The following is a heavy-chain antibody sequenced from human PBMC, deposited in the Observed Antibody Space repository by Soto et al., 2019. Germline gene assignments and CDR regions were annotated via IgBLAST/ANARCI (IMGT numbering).Heavy chain of an antibody. V-gene: IGHV4-30-4*01. CDR3: ARTHYSDRSGTDY. Sequence: SETLSLTCTVSGGSIRSGDSYWSWIRQPPGKGLEWIGYIYYSGSTYYNPSLKSRVTISLDTSKNQFSLNLSSVTAADTAVYYCARTHYSDRSGTDYWGQGTLVTVSS. D-gene: IGHD3-22*01. CDR1: GGSIRSGDSY. J-gene: IGHJ4*02. CDR2: IYYSGST.